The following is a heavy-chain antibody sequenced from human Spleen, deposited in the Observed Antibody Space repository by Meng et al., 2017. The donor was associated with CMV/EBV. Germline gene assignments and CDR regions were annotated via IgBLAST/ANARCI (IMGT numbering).Heavy chain of an antibody. D-gene: IGHD1-1*01. CDR1: GGSISSNSYY. V-gene: IGHV4-39*07. J-gene: IGHJ3*02. Sequence: ESLKISCTVSGGSISSNSYYWGWIRQPPGKGLECIGSIRYSGSTYYNPSLKSRVTISVDTSKSQFSLNLSSVTAADTAVYYCVQGQTDAFDIWGQGTMVTVSS. CDR2: IRYSGST. CDR3: VQGQTDAFDI.